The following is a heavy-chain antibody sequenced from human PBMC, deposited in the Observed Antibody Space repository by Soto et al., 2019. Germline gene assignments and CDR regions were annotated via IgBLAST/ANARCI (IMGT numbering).Heavy chain of an antibody. V-gene: IGHV3-30-3*01. CDR1: GFTFSNYA. Sequence: GGSLRLSCAASGFTFSNYAFHWVRQAPGKGLEWVAVISYDGSNKYYADSVKGRFTISRDNSKNTLYLQMNSLRAEDTAVYYFARDDSGSGSPYYFDYWGQGALVTVSS. D-gene: IGHD3-10*01. CDR2: ISYDGSNK. CDR3: ARDDSGSGSPYYFDY. J-gene: IGHJ4*02.